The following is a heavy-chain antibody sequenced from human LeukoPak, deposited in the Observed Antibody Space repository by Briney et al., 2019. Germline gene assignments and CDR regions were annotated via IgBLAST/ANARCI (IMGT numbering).Heavy chain of an antibody. Sequence: SQTLSLTCAISGDSVSSNSAAWNWIRQSPSRGLEWLGRAYYRSKWYNDRAVSVKSRITINPDTSKNQFSLQLNSVTPEDTAVYYCAREGMITFGGVYDAFDIWGQGTMVTVSS. CDR1: GDSVSSNSAA. CDR3: AREGMITFGGVYDAFDI. CDR2: AYYRSKWYN. J-gene: IGHJ3*02. V-gene: IGHV6-1*01. D-gene: IGHD3-16*01.